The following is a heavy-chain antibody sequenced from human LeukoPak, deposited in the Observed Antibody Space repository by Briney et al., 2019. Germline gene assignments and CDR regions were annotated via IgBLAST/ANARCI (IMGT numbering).Heavy chain of an antibody. CDR3: GRQGYFDWVDY. V-gene: IGHV3-48*01. CDR2: ISSGSNTI. D-gene: IGHD3-9*01. CDR1: GFTFNSYA. J-gene: IGHJ4*02. Sequence: GGSLRLSCAASGFTFNSYAMSWVRQAPGKGLEWVSYISSGSNTIYYADSVKGRFTISRDNAKNSLYLRMNSLRAQDTAVYYCGRQGYFDWVDYWGQGTLVTVSS.